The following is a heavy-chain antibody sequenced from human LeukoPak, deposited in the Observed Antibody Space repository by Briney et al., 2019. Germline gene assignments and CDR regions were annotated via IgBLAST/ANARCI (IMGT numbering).Heavy chain of an antibody. Sequence: GGSLRLSCAASGFTFSSYAMNWVRQAPGKGLEWVSAITGSGGRTYYADSVKGRFTISRDNSKNTLFLQMNSLRAEDTAVYYCAKSGVVVPPIFDPWGQGTLVTVSS. CDR2: ITGSGGRT. CDR3: AKSGVVVPPIFDP. J-gene: IGHJ5*02. D-gene: IGHD2-15*01. V-gene: IGHV3-23*01. CDR1: GFTFSSYA.